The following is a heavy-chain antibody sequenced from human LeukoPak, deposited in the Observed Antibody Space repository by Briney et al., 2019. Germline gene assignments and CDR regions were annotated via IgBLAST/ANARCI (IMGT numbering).Heavy chain of an antibody. D-gene: IGHD7-27*01. CDR1: GVSFSSDG. Sequence: GGSLRLSCAASGVSFSSDGMHWVRQAPGKGLEWVAVIWYDGSNKYYAYSVKGRFTISRDNSKKTLYLQMNSLRAEDTAVYYCAKDLVSGELGNGGQETMVTVSS. CDR2: IWYDGSNK. J-gene: IGHJ3*01. V-gene: IGHV3-33*06. CDR3: AKDLVSGELGN.